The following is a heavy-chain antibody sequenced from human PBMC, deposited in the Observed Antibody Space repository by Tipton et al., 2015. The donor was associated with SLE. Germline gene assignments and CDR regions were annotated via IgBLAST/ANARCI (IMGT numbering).Heavy chain of an antibody. V-gene: IGHV4-39*07. CDR1: GGSISGSNYY. J-gene: IGHJ4*02. D-gene: IGHD6-6*01. Sequence: TLSLTCTVSGGSISGSNYYWGWIRQPPGKGLEWIGTIYYTGITYYNPALKGRVTISLDTSTKQVSLRLNSATAADTAVYYCARLVSSSCLDYWGQGTVVTVSS. CDR3: ARLVSSSCLDY. CDR2: IYYTGIT.